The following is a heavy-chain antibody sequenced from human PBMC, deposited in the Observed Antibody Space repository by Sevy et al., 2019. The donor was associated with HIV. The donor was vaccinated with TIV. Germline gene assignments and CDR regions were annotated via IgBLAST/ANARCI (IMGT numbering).Heavy chain of an antibody. V-gene: IGHV3-23*01. Sequence: GGSLRLSCAASGFTFSSYAMSWVRQAPGKGLEWVSAISGSGGSTYYADSVKGRFSISRDNSKNTLYLQMNSLRAEDTAVYYCARLPDYGDPFDYWGQGTLVTVSS. D-gene: IGHD4-17*01. CDR1: GFTFSSYA. CDR2: ISGSGGST. CDR3: ARLPDYGDPFDY. J-gene: IGHJ4*02.